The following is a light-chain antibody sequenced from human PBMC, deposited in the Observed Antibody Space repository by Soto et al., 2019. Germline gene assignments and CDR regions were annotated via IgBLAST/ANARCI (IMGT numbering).Light chain of an antibody. Sequence: EIVLTQSPGTLSLSPGERATLSCRASQSVSSSYLAWYQQKAGQAPRLLIYDASSRATGVPDRFSGSGSGTDFTLTISRLEPEDFAVYYCQQYGSSPGTFGGGTKVEIK. J-gene: IGKJ4*01. V-gene: IGKV3-20*01. CDR3: QQYGSSPGT. CDR1: QSVSSSY. CDR2: DAS.